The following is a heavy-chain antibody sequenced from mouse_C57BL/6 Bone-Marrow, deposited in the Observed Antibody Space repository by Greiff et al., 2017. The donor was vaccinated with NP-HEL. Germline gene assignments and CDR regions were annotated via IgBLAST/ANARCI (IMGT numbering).Heavy chain of an antibody. D-gene: IGHD1-1*01. J-gene: IGHJ1*03. CDR3: ARREDYYGSSSNV. CDR2: IYPRSGNT. CDR1: GYTFTSYG. Sequence: QVQLQQSGAELARPGASVKLSCKASGYTFTSYGISWVKQRTGQGLEWIGEIYPRSGNTYYNEKFKGKATLTADKSSSTAYMELRSLTSEDSAVYFCARREDYYGSSSNVWGTGTTVTVSS. V-gene: IGHV1-81*01.